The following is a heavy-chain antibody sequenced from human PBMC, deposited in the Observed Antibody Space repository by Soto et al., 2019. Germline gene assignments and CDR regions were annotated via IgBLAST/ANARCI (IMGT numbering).Heavy chain of an antibody. D-gene: IGHD6-19*01. CDR1: DGSISGNF. V-gene: IGHV4-4*07. CDR2: ISSNGNT. J-gene: IGHJ4*02. Sequence: ASETLSLTCTVSDGSISGNFLTWIRQPAGKGLEWIGRISSNGNTDYNPSLKSRVTMSIDASKNHFSLDLISVTASDTAIYYCAREVWVAGLLYYFDFWGQGTRVTVS. CDR3: AREVWVAGLLYYFDF.